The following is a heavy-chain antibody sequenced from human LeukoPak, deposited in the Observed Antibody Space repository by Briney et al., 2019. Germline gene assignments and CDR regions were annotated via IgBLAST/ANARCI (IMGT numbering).Heavy chain of an antibody. CDR1: GYTFTSYY. V-gene: IGHV1-8*02. J-gene: IGHJ4*02. CDR3: ARFNDYYDSSGSVDY. D-gene: IGHD3-22*01. Sequence: ASVTVSCKASGYTFTSYYMHWVRQAPGQGLEWMGWMNPSSANTGYAQKFQGRVTMTRNTSISTAYMELSSLRSEDTAVYYCARFNDYYDSSGSVDYWGQGTLVTVSS. CDR2: MNPSSANT.